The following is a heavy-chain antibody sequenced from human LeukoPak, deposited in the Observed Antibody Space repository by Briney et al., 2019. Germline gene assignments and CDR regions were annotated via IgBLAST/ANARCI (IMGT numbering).Heavy chain of an antibody. V-gene: IGHV3-23*01. J-gene: IGHJ4*02. CDR1: GFTFGTYA. D-gene: IGHD5-18*01. CDR3: AKGGYSYGYFDS. CDR2: IGGSGGST. Sequence: GGSLRLSCAASGFTFGTYAMCWVRQAPGKGLEWVSAIGGSGGSTYYADSVKGRFTISRDNSKNTLYLQMNSLRAEDTAVYCCAKGGYSYGYFDSWGQGTLVTVSS.